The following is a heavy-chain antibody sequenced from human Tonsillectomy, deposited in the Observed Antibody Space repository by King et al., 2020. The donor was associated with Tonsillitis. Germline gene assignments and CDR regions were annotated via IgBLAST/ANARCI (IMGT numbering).Heavy chain of an antibody. Sequence: QLVQSGGGLVQPGRSLRLSCTASGFTFGDYAMNWVRQAPGKGLEWVGFIRSKVYGGTTEYAASVKGRFTISRDDSKTIAYLQMNSLKTEDTAVYFCTRIITGTTPDYWGQGTLVTVSS. CDR2: IRSKVYGGTT. D-gene: IGHD1-7*01. J-gene: IGHJ4*02. CDR1: GFTFGDYA. V-gene: IGHV3-49*04. CDR3: TRIITGTTPDY.